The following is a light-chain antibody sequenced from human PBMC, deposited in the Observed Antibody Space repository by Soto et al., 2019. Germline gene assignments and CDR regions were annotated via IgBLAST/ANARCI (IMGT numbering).Light chain of an antibody. Sequence: QSVMTQPPSVSAAPGQKVTISCSGSSSNIGGNSVYWYQQLPGTAPKLRIYDDNKRPSGIPDRFSGSKSGTSATLGITGFQTGDEADYYCGSWDSSLSAYVFGTGTKLTVL. CDR1: SSNIGGNS. CDR2: DDN. CDR3: GSWDSSLSAYV. J-gene: IGLJ1*01. V-gene: IGLV1-51*01.